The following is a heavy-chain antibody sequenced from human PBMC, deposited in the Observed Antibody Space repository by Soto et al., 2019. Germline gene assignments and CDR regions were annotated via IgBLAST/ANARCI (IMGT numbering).Heavy chain of an antibody. Sequence: GGSLRLSCAASGFTFSSYGMHWVRQAPGKGLEWVAVISYDGSNKYYADSVKGRFTISRDNSKNTLYRQMNGLRAEDTAVYYCAKELRDGYNTGRAFDIWGQGTMVTVSS. V-gene: IGHV3-30*18. CDR1: GFTFSSYG. J-gene: IGHJ3*02. CDR3: AKELRDGYNTGRAFDI. CDR2: ISYDGSNK. D-gene: IGHD5-12*01.